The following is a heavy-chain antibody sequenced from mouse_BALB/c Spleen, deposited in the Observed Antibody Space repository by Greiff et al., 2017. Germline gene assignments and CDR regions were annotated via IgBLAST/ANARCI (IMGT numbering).Heavy chain of an antibody. CDR2: ISSGGSYT. CDR3: AREYGNYEGYAMDY. CDR1: GFTFSSYA. D-gene: IGHD2-10*02. V-gene: IGHV5-9-4*01. Sequence: EVKLEESGGGLVKPGGSLKLSCAASGFTFSSYAMSWVRQSPEKRLEWVAEISSGGSYTYYPDTVTGRFTISRDNAKNTLYLEMSSLRSEDTAMYYCAREYGNYEGYAMDYWGQGTSVTVSS. J-gene: IGHJ4*01.